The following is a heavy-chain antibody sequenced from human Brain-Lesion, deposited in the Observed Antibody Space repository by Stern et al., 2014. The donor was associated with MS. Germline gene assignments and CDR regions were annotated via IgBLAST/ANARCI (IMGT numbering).Heavy chain of an antibody. CDR1: GFTFDDYA. CDR2: ITWDGGST. CDR3: AGGLGF. J-gene: IGHJ4*02. D-gene: IGHD2-21*01. V-gene: IGHV3-43D*03. Sequence: QLVESGGVVVQPGGSLRLSCAAYGFTFDDYAMHWVRQAPGKGLEWVSLITWDGGSTSYTDSVKGRFSISRDNRKSFLYLQMNSLRPEDTALYYCAGGLGFWGRGTLVTVSS.